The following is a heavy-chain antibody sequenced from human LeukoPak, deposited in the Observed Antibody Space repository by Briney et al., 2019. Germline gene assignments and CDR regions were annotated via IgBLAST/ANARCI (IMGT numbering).Heavy chain of an antibody. J-gene: IGHJ4*02. Sequence: GGSLGLSCVASGFTFSSYSMNWVRQAPGKGLEWVSYISRGSSEIHYADSVKGRFSISRDSAKNSLYLQMNSLRAEDTAVYYCTRELAYWGQGTLVTVSS. CDR3: TRELAY. V-gene: IGHV3-48*01. CDR1: GFTFSSYS. CDR2: ISRGSSEI.